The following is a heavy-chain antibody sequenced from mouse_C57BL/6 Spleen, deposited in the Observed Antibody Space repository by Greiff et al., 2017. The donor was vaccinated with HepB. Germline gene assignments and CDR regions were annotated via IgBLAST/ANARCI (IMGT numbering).Heavy chain of an antibody. CDR2: ISGGGGNT. Sequence: DVKLVESGGGLVKPGGSLKLSCAASGFTFSSYTMSWVRQTPEKRLEWVATISGGGGNTYYPDSVKGRFTISRDNAKNTLYLQMSSLRSEDTALYYCARHVGSSTWYFDVWGTGTTVTVSS. D-gene: IGHD1-1*01. J-gene: IGHJ1*03. CDR3: ARHVGSSTWYFDV. CDR1: GFTFSSYT. V-gene: IGHV5-9*01.